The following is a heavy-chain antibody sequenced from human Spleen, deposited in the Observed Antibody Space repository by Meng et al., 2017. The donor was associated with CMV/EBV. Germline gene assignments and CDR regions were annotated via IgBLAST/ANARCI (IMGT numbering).Heavy chain of an antibody. CDR3: ATGDYRRKYYFDF. CDR2: ILPMFDTA. J-gene: IGHJ4*02. D-gene: IGHD4-17*01. CDR1: GRPFSTSA. V-gene: IGHV1-69*05. Sequence: ASGRPFSTSAISWVRQAPGHVLEWMGGILPMFDTADYAQKFQDRVTIFTDESTSTAYMELSSLRSEDTAIFYCATGDYRRKYYFDFWGQGTLVTVSS.